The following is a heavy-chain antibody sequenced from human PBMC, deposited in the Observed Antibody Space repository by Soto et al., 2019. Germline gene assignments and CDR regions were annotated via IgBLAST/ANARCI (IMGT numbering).Heavy chain of an antibody. D-gene: IGHD6-19*01. V-gene: IGHV3-74*01. CDR2: IHFDGSTT. CDR1: GFTFSSYW. Sequence: EVQLVESGGGLVQPGGSLRLSCAASGFTFSSYWMHWVRQVPGKGLGWVSRIHFDGSTTHYADSVKGRFTISRDNAKNPLSLQMNSLRAEDTAVYYCARDAYISGYYRGYYWGQGNLVTVSS. CDR3: ARDAYISGYYRGYY. J-gene: IGHJ4*02.